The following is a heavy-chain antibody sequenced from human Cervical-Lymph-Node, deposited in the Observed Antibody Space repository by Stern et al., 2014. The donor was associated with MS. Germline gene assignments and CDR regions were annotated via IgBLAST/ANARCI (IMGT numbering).Heavy chain of an antibody. CDR2: IYHRGST. Sequence: QLQLQESGPGLVKPSGTLSLTCAVSGGSISSSNWWSWVRQPPGKGLEWIGEIYHRGSTNYNPSLKSRVTISVDKSKNQFSLKLSSVTAADTAVYYCARDRYCSGGSCYDNWFDPWGQGTLVTVSS. V-gene: IGHV4-4*02. D-gene: IGHD2-15*01. CDR3: ARDRYCSGGSCYDNWFDP. J-gene: IGHJ5*02. CDR1: GGSISSSNW.